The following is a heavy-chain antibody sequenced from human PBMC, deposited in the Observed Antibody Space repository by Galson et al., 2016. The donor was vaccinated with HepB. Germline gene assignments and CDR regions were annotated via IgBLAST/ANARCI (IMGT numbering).Heavy chain of an antibody. D-gene: IGHD4-17*01. Sequence: QSGAEVKKPGESLKISCKGSGYIFNSYWIGWVRQMPGKSLEWMGIIFPRDFETRYSPSFQGRVTISADMSLSTAYLQWNSLKASDTAIYYCARQGDDYGLAYWGQGALVTVSS. CDR3: ARQGDDYGLAY. J-gene: IGHJ4*02. V-gene: IGHV5-51*01. CDR1: GYIFNSYW. CDR2: IFPRDFET.